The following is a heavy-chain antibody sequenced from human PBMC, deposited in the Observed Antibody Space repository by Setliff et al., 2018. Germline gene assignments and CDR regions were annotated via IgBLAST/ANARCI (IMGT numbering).Heavy chain of an antibody. D-gene: IGHD3-3*01. CDR3: ARGQAGSTIFGVVSPLDY. CDR1: GFTFSSYW. J-gene: IGHJ4*02. Sequence: GGSLRLSCAASGFTFSSYWMSWVRQAPGKGLEWVANIKQDGSEKYYADSVKGRFTISRDNAKNSLYLQMNSLRAEDTAVYYCARGQAGSTIFGVVSPLDYWGQGTLVTVSS. CDR2: IKQDGSEK. V-gene: IGHV3-7*01.